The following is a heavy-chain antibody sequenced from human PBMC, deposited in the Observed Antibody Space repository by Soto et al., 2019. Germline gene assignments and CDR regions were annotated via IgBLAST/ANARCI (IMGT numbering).Heavy chain of an antibody. D-gene: IGHD1-7*01. CDR3: ATVRSMYNFNYHDGMDV. CDR2: FDPEDGKT. Sequence: ASVKVSCKVSGYTLTELSMHWVRQAPGKGLEWMGGFDPEDGKTTYAQKFQARVTMTEDTSRDTAYMELSGLRSEDTAVYFCATVRSMYNFNYHDGMDVWGQGTTVTVS. V-gene: IGHV1-24*01. J-gene: IGHJ6*02. CDR1: GYTLTELS.